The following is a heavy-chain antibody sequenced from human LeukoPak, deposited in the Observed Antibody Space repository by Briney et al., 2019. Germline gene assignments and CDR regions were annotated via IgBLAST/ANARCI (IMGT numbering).Heavy chain of an antibody. CDR1: GDSISSATYY. Sequence: PSETLSLTCTVSGDSISSATYYWRWIRQHPGKGLEFIGYIYNSGRSTYYNPSLKRRPFISIDPSKNQFSLKLTSVTAADTAVYYGARERILRYDYWGQGTLVTVSS. CDR3: ARERILRYDY. CDR2: IYNSGRST. J-gene: IGHJ4*02. D-gene: IGHD2/OR15-2a*01. V-gene: IGHV4-31*03.